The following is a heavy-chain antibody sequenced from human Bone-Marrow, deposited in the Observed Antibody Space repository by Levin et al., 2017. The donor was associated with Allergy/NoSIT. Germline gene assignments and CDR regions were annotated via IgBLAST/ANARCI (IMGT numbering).Heavy chain of an antibody. CDR3: ATDGRAYCSGGTCYFNWFDP. CDR1: GFTFSSYA. D-gene: IGHD2-15*01. Sequence: GGSLRLSCVASGFTFSSYAMSWVRQAPGKGLDWVAAITGGGGTTYYADSVKGRFTISRDNSKNTLYLQMNSLGAEDTALYYCATDGRAYCSGGTCYFNWFDPWGQGTLVTVSS. J-gene: IGHJ5*02. CDR2: ITGGGGTT. V-gene: IGHV3-23*01.